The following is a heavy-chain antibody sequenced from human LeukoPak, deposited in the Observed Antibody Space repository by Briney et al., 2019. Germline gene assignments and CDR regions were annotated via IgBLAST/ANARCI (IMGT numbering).Heavy chain of an antibody. Sequence: SETLSLTCTVSGGSISSYYWSWIRQPPGKGLEWIGYIYYSGSTNYNPSLESRVTISVDTSKNQFSLKLSSVTAADTAVYYCARSGPPDAFDIWGQGTMVTVSS. CDR3: ARSGPPDAFDI. J-gene: IGHJ3*02. CDR2: IYYSGST. CDR1: GGSISSYY. V-gene: IGHV4-59*01.